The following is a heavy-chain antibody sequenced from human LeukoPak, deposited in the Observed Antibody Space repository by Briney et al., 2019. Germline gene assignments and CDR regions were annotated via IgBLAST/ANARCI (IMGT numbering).Heavy chain of an antibody. J-gene: IGHJ6*03. CDR2: INTSGST. Sequence: PSETLSLTCTVSGDSISSYYWSWIPQPAGKGLEWVGRINTSGSTNYNPKLKSRVAMSVDTSKNQFSLKLSSVTAADTAVYYCARGSVVTAAPDPYYYYMDVWGKGTTVTVSS. CDR3: ARGSVVTAAPDPYYYYMDV. CDR1: GDSISSYY. V-gene: IGHV4-4*07. D-gene: IGHD2-2*01.